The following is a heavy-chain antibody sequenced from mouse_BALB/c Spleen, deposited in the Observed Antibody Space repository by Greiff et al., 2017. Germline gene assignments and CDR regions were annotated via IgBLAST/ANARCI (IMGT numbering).Heavy chain of an antibody. D-gene: IGHD2-1*01. CDR1: GYTFTSYV. J-gene: IGHJ4*01. CDR2: INPYNDGT. V-gene: IGHV1-14*01. CDR3: ARWGNLEGNYAMDY. Sequence: VQLQQSGPELVKPGASVKMSCKASGYTFTSYVMHWVKQKPGQGLEWIGYINPYNDGTKYNEKFKGKATLTSDKSSSTAYMELSSLTSEDSAVYYCARWGNLEGNYAMDYWGQGTSVTVSS.